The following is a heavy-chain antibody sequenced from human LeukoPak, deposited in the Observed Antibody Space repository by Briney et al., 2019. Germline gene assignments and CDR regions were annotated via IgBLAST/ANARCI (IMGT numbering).Heavy chain of an antibody. J-gene: IGHJ4*02. Sequence: ASVKVSCKASGYTFTGYYMHWVRQAPGQGLEWMGWINPNSGGTNYAQKFQGRVTMTRVTSISTAYMELSRLRSDDTAVYYCARTLYSSSNGDYWGQGTLVTVSS. V-gene: IGHV1-2*02. D-gene: IGHD6-6*01. CDR2: INPNSGGT. CDR3: ARTLYSSSNGDY. CDR1: GYTFTGYY.